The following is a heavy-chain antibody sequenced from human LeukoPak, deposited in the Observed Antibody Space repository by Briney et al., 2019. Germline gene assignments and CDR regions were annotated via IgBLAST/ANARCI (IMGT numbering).Heavy chain of an antibody. D-gene: IGHD2-2*01. V-gene: IGHV4-59*11. CDR3: ANGPAAGGGWFDP. J-gene: IGHJ5*02. Sequence: PSETLSLTCTVSGGSISSHYWSWIRQPPGKGLEWIGYIYYSGSTNYNPSLKSRVTISVDTSKNQFSLKLSSVTAADTAGYYCANGPAAGGGWFDPWGQGTLVTVSS. CDR1: GGSISSHY. CDR2: IYYSGST.